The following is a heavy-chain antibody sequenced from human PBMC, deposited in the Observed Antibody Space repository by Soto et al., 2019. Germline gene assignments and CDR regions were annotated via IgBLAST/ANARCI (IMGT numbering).Heavy chain of an antibody. CDR2: INAMGGST. CDR1: DLPVSSHG. CDR3: ARGERGVLDI. Sequence: EVQLLESGGGLAQPGGSLGLSGVCSDLPVSSHGLSWVRQAPGTGLGWVSGINAMGGSTYYADSGTGRFTISRDSSENTLYLQMNSLRVEDTAVYFCARGERGVLDIWGQGTMVTVSS. V-gene: IGHV3-23*01. D-gene: IGHD1-1*01. J-gene: IGHJ3*02.